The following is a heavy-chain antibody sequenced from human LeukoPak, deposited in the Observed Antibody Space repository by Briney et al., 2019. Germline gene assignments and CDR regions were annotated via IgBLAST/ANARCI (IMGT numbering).Heavy chain of an antibody. CDR1: GGSISSGDYY. V-gene: IGHV4-30-4*01. J-gene: IGHJ6*02. CDR3: ARDQSGSYHYYYGMDV. Sequence: SQTLSLTCTVSGGSISSGDYYWSWIRQPPGKGLEWIGYIYYSGSTYYNPSLKSRVTISVDTSKNQFSLKLSSVTAADTAAYYCARDQSGSYHYYYGMDVWGQGTTVTASS. D-gene: IGHD1-26*01. CDR2: IYYSGST.